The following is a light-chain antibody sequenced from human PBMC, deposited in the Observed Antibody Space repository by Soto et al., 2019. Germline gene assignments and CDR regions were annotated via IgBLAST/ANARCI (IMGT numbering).Light chain of an antibody. Sequence: DSQMSQSPSTLSASVGDRVTITCRASQSVSDWLAWYQQKPGKAPKLLIYDVSSLQSGVPSRFSGSGSGTEFTLTISSLQPDDFATYYCQQYNSFWTFGQGTKVDIK. CDR1: QSVSDW. CDR3: QQYNSFWT. J-gene: IGKJ1*01. V-gene: IGKV1-5*01. CDR2: DVS.